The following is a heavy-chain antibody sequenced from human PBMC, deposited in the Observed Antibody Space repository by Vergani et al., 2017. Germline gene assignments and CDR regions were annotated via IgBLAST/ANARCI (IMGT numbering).Heavy chain of an antibody. D-gene: IGHD1-26*01. CDR3: ARLYGRNSSGSKYFDY. CDR2: IHPDDSDT. J-gene: IGHJ4*02. Sequence: EVQLVQSGAEVKKPGESLQISCQISGYSFTNYWIGWVRQMPGKGLEWMGIIHPDDSDTRYSPSFQGQVTISVDKSISHAYLQRSSLSASDSAMYYCARLYGRNSSGSKYFDYGGQGTLVTVSS. V-gene: IGHV5-51*01. CDR1: GYSFTNYW.